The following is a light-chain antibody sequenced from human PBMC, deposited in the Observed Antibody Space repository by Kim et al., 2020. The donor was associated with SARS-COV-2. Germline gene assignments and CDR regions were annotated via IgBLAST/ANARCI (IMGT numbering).Light chain of an antibody. J-gene: IGKJ1*01. CDR1: QSVPYTY. CDR3: QHYATSPPWT. CDR2: GAS. Sequence: PGERAPLSGRASQSVPYTYLAWYQQKPGQAPRLLIHGASSRATGIPDRFSGSGSGTDFTLTISRLEPEDFAVYYCQHYATSPPWTFGQGTKVEIK. V-gene: IGKV3-20*01.